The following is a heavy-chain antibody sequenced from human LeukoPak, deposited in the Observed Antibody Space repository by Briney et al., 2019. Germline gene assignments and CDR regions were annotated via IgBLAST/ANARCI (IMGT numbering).Heavy chain of an antibody. V-gene: IGHV1-2*02. CDR2: INPNSGGT. D-gene: IGHD3-16*02. J-gene: IGHJ4*02. CDR1: GYTFTSYY. CDR3: ARSPYDYVWGSYRYFFDY. Sequence: ASVKVSCKASGYTFTSYYMHWVRQAPGQGLEWMGWINPNSGGTNYAQKFQGRVTMTRDTSISTAYMELSRLRSDDTAVYYCARSPYDYVWGSYRYFFDYWGQGTLVTVSS.